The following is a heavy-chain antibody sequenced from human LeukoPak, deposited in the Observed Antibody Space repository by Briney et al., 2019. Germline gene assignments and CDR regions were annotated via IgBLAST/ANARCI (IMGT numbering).Heavy chain of an antibody. V-gene: IGHV4-4*07. CDR3: ARTIILDGSGSYYNGPPYYFDY. CDR2: IYTSGST. J-gene: IGHJ4*02. D-gene: IGHD3-10*01. CDR1: GGSISSYY. Sequence: SETLSLTCTVSGGSISSYYWSWIRQPAGKGLEWIGRIYTSGSTNYNPSLKSRVTMSADTSKNQFSLKLSSVTAADTAVYYCARTIILDGSGSYYNGPPYYFDYWGQGTLVTVSS.